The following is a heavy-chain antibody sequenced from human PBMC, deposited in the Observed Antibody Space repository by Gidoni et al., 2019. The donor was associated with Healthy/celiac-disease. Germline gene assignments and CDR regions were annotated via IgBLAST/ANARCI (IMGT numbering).Heavy chain of an antibody. CDR1: GVTFSSHS. CDR3: ARAAGVVTLYYMDV. J-gene: IGHJ6*03. V-gene: IGHV3-21*01. D-gene: IGHD3-22*01. Sequence: EVQRVESGGGVVKPGGSRSLSCAASGVTFSSHSMNWVRQAPGKGLEWVSPFSSSSGYTYYAVSVKGRVTISRDNAKNSLYLHMNSLRAEDTAVYYCARAAGVVTLYYMDVWGKGTTVTVSS. CDR2: FSSSSGYT.